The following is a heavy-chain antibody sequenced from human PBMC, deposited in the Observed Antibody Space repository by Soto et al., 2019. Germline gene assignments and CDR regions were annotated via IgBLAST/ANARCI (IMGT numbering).Heavy chain of an antibody. D-gene: IGHD5-18*01. CDR1: GGSISSSSYY. CDR2: IYYSGST. Sequence: SETLSLTCTVSGGSISSSSYYWGWIRQPPGKGLEWIGNIYYSGSTYYNPSLKSRVTISVDTSKNQFSLKLSSVTAADTAVYYCARHPDTAMGHDYWGQGSLVTVSS. CDR3: ARHPDTAMGHDY. J-gene: IGHJ4*02. V-gene: IGHV4-39*01.